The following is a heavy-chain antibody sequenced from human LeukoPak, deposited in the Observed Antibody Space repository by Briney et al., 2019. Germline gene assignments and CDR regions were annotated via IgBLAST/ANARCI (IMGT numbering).Heavy chain of an antibody. D-gene: IGHD3-10*01. CDR1: GYTFTGYY. CDR2: INTKTGYP. Sequence: GASVKVSCKASGYTFTGYYMHWVRQAPGQGLEWMGWINTKTGYPTYAQGFRGRFVFSLDTADNTAYLQISSLKSEDTALYFCARDRGITGWFDPWGQGTLVTVSS. J-gene: IGHJ5*02. CDR3: ARDRGITGWFDP. V-gene: IGHV7-4-1*02.